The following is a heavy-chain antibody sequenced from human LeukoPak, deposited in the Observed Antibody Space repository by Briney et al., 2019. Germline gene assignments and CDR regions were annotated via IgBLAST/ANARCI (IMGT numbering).Heavy chain of an antibody. CDR2: MNPNSGNT. CDR1: GYTFTSYD. D-gene: IGHD6-19*01. V-gene: IGHV1-8*01. Sequence: ASVKVSCKASGYTFTSYDINWVRQATGQGLEWMGWMNPNSGNTGYAQKFQGRVTMTRNTSISTAYMELSSLRSEDTAVHYCAREAQGSSGWIYYYYYGMDVWGQGTTVTVSS. J-gene: IGHJ6*02. CDR3: AREAQGSSGWIYYYYYGMDV.